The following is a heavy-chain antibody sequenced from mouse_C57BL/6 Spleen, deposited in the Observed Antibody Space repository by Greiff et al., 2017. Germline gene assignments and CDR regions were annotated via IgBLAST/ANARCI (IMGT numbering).Heavy chain of an antibody. Sequence: VKLMESGPGLVQPSQSLSITCTVSGFSLTSYGVHWVRQSPGKGLEWLGVIWRGGSTDYNAAFMSRLSITKDNSKSQVFFKMNSLQADDTAIYXCAKDYGSSYVFDYWGQGTTLTVSS. CDR3: AKDYGSSYVFDY. D-gene: IGHD1-1*01. CDR2: IWRGGST. J-gene: IGHJ2*01. CDR1: GFSLTSYG. V-gene: IGHV2-5*01.